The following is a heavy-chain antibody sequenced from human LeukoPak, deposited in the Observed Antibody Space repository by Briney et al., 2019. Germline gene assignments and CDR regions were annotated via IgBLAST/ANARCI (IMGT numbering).Heavy chain of an antibody. CDR3: ARAATVSMVRGAYDY. D-gene: IGHD3-10*01. CDR1: GGSIRSSNYY. Sequence: SEALSLTCTVSGGSIRSSNYYWGWIRQPPGKGLEWIVSIYYSGSTYYNPSLKSRVTISVDTSKNQFSLKLSSVTAADTAVYYCARAATVSMVRGAYDYWGQGTLVTVSS. V-gene: IGHV4-39*07. CDR2: IYYSGST. J-gene: IGHJ4*02.